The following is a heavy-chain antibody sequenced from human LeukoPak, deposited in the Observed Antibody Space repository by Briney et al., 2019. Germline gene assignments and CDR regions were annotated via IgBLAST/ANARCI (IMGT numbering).Heavy chain of an antibody. J-gene: IGHJ4*02. D-gene: IGHD5-12*01. CDR2: IYHSGST. CDR3: AREGGGYDYSDY. V-gene: IGHV4-38-2*02. CDR1: GYSISSGYY. Sequence: PSETLSLTCTVSGYSISSGYYWGWIRQPPGKGLEWIGSIYHSGSTYYNPSLKSRVTMSVDTSKNQFSLKLSSVTAADTAVYYCAREGGGYDYSDYWGQGTLVTVSS.